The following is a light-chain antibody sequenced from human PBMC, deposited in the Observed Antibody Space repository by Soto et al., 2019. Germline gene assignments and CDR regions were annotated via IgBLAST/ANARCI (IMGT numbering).Light chain of an antibody. Sequence: DIVMTQSPDSLAVSLGERATINCKSSQSVLYSSNNKNYLAWYQQKPGQPPKLLIYWASTRESGVPDRFSGSGSGTDFTLTISSLQAEDVAVYYCQQYYSTPIHFGPGTKVHIK. CDR2: WAS. J-gene: IGKJ3*01. V-gene: IGKV4-1*01. CDR3: QQYYSTPIH. CDR1: QSVLYSSNNKNY.